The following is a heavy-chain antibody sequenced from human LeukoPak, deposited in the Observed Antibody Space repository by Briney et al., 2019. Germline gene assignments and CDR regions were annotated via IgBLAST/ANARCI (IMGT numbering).Heavy chain of an antibody. CDR2: IIPIFGTA. V-gene: IGHV1-69*05. CDR1: GGTFSSYA. CDR3: ARDLSGLADY. J-gene: IGHJ4*02. D-gene: IGHD5-12*01. Sequence: SVKVSCKASGGTFSSYAISWVRQAPGQGLEWMGRIIPIFGTANYAQKFQGRVTITTDESTNTAYMELSSLRSEDTAVYYCARDLSGLADYWGQGTLVTVSS.